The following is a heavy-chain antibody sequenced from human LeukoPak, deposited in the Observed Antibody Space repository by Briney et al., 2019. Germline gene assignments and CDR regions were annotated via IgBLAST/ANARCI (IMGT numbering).Heavy chain of an antibody. Sequence: GASVKVSCKASGGTFSSYAISWVRRAPGQGLEWMGRIIPILGIANYAQKFQGRVTITADKSTSTAYMELSSLRSEDTAVYYCASGSSSWYYFDYWGQGTLVTVSS. V-gene: IGHV1-69*04. D-gene: IGHD6-13*01. CDR3: ASGSSSWYYFDY. J-gene: IGHJ4*02. CDR2: IIPILGIA. CDR1: GGTFSSYA.